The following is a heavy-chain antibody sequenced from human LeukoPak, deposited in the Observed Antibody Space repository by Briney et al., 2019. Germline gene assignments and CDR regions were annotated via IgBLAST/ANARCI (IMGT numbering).Heavy chain of an antibody. D-gene: IGHD2-2*01. Sequence: ASVKVSCKASGYTFTSYDINWVRQATGQGLEWMGWMNPNSGNTGYAQKFQGRVTMTRNTSISTAYMELSSLRSEDTAVYYCARLVVVPAAVIYYYYYMDVRGKGTTVTVSS. V-gene: IGHV1-8*01. J-gene: IGHJ6*03. CDR2: MNPNSGNT. CDR1: GYTFTSYD. CDR3: ARLVVVPAAVIYYYYYMDV.